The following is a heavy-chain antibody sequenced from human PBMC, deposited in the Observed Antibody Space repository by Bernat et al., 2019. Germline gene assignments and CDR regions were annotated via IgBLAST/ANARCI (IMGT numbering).Heavy chain of an antibody. CDR1: GFSLSNAIMG. CDR2: IFPNDEK. CDR3: ARIQRETAAVGYYYGMNV. V-gene: IGHV2-26*01. Sequence: QVTLKESGPVLVKPTETLPLTCTVPGFSLSNAIMGVSWIRQPPGKALEWLAHIFPNDEKSYNTSLRSRLTISKDTSKSQVVLTMTNMEPGDTATYFCARIQRETAAVGYYYGMNVWGQGITVTVSS. D-gene: IGHD6-13*01. J-gene: IGHJ6*02.